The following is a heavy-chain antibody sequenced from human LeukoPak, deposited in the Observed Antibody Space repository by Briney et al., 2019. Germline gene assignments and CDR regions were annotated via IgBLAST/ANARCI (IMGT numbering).Heavy chain of an antibody. J-gene: IGHJ4*02. Sequence: PSGTLSLTCTVSGYSISSGYYWAWIRQPRGKGLEWFGSTYHSGSTYYNPSLKSRVTISVDTSKNQFSLKLSSVTAADTAVYFCASGYYSDSSGYFLYYFGYWGQGTLVTVSS. D-gene: IGHD3-22*01. CDR3: ASGYYSDSSGYFLYYFGY. CDR2: TYHSGST. CDR1: GYSISSGYY. V-gene: IGHV4-38-2*02.